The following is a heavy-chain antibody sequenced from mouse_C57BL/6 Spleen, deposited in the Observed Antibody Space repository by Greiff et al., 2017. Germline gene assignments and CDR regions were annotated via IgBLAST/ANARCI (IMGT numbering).Heavy chain of an antibody. V-gene: IGHV1-62-2*01. CDR2: IYPGSGSI. CDR1: GYTFTEYN. Sequence: QVQLQQSGAELVKPGASVKLSCKASGYTFTEYNIHWVKQRSGQGLEWIGWIYPGSGSIKYKEKFKDKATLTADQSSSTVYMELSSLTSEDSAVYFCARREGEGNCAMDYWGQGTSVTVSS. CDR3: ARREGEGNCAMDY. J-gene: IGHJ4*01.